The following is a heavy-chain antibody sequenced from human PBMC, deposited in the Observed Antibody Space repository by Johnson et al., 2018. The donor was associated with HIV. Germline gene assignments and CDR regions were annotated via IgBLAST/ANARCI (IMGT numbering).Heavy chain of an antibody. Sequence: VQLVESGGGLVKPGGSLTLSCAASGFTFSNACMSWVRQAPGKGREWVVRIKTKTDGGTTDYPAPVKGRFTISRDDSKSTLYLQMHSLKIEDTSVYYCTSVSSGWYGGAFDIWGQGTMVTVSS. V-gene: IGHV3-15*01. D-gene: IGHD6-19*01. CDR1: GFTFSNAC. CDR3: TSVSSGWYGGAFDI. J-gene: IGHJ3*02. CDR2: IKTKTDGGTT.